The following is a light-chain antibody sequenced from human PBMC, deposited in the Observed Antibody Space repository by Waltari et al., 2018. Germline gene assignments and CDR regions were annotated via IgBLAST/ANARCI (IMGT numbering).Light chain of an antibody. V-gene: IGKV1-27*01. CDR3: QKYNSAPWT. Sequence: DIQMTQSPSSLSASLGDRVTITCRASQGISNFLAWYQQKPGKVPKLLIYGASTLQSGVPSRFSGSGSGTDFTLTISSLQPEDVATYYCQKYNSAPWTFGQETKVEIK. CDR2: GAS. CDR1: QGISNF. J-gene: IGKJ1*01.